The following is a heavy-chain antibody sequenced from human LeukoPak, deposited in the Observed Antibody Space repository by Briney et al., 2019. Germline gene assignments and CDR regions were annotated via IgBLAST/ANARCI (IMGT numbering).Heavy chain of an antibody. D-gene: IGHD3-22*01. CDR3: ARDAVHYYDSSGYYRTLPYYFDY. CDR1: GFTFSSYS. CDR2: ISSSSTI. V-gene: IGHV3-48*02. J-gene: IGHJ4*02. Sequence: GGSLRLSCAASGFTFSSYSMNRVRQAPGKGLEWVSYISSSSTIYYADSVKGRFTISRDNAKNSLYLQMNSLRDEDTAVYHCARDAVHYYDSSGYYRTLPYYFDYWGQGTLVTVSS.